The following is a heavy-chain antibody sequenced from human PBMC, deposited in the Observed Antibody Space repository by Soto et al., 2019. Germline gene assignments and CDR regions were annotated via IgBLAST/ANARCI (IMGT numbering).Heavy chain of an antibody. D-gene: IGHD6-19*01. CDR2: ISGGSSYI. J-gene: IGHJ4*02. V-gene: IGHV3-21*01. CDR3: ARVGIAVAGTYFDY. CDR1: GFTFSSYS. Sequence: EVQLVESGGGLVKPGGSLRLSCAASGFTFSSYSMDWVRQAPGKGLEWVTSISGGSSYIHYADSVKGRFTISRDNAKNSLYLQINSLRAEDTAVYYCARVGIAVAGTYFDYWGQGTLVTVSS.